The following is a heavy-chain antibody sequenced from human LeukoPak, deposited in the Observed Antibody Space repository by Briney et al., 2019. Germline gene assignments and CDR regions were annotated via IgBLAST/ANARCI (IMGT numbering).Heavy chain of an antibody. D-gene: IGHD4-17*01. Sequence: GGSLRLSCAASGFTFSSYAIHWVRQAPGKGLEWVAVISYDGSNKYYADSVKGRFTISRDNSKNTLYLQMNSLRAEDTAVYYCAREAGSAVGSTDFDYWGQGTLVTVSS. CDR1: GFTFSSYA. CDR2: ISYDGSNK. J-gene: IGHJ4*02. CDR3: AREAGSAVGSTDFDY. V-gene: IGHV3-30-3*01.